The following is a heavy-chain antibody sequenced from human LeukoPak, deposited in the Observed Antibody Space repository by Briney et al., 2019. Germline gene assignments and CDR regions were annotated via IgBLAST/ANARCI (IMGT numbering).Heavy chain of an antibody. CDR3: AKDKPRNWFDP. CDR1: GFTFSTYA. CDR2: ISSGGST. Sequence: GGSLRLSCAASGFTFSTYAMNWVRQAPGKGLEWVSSISSGGSTYYADSVKGRFTISRDNSKNTLYLQMNSLRAEDTAVYYCAKDKPRNWFDPWGQGTLVTVSS. J-gene: IGHJ5*02. V-gene: IGHV3-23*01.